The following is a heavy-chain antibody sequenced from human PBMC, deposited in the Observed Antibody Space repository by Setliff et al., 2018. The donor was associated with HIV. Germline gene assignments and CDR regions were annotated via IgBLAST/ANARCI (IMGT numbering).Heavy chain of an antibody. CDR3: ARDIYDSGWFTLEY. D-gene: IGHD6-19*01. J-gene: IGHJ4*02. Sequence: ASVKVSCKASGYTFSTYAMHWVRQAPGQRLEWMGWISAGKGMTKYSKKFQGRVTLTRDTAASTAYMELSSLRPEDTAVYYCARDIYDSGWFTLEYWGQGTLVTVSS. CDR2: ISAGKGMT. V-gene: IGHV1-3*01. CDR1: GYTFSTYA.